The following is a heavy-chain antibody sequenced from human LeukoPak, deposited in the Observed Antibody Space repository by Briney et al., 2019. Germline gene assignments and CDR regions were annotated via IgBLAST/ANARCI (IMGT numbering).Heavy chain of an antibody. CDR1: GYSISSGYY. V-gene: IGHV4-38-2*02. J-gene: IGHJ4*02. D-gene: IGHD2-15*01. CDR2: INHSGST. CDR3: ARAIYCTGASCSLGYFDS. Sequence: SETLSLTCNVSGYSISSGYYWGWIRQPPGKGLEWIGSINHSGSTSYNPSLKGRVSISVDTSKNQFTLNLSSVTAADTAVDYCARAIYCTGASCSLGYFDSWGQGTLVTVSS.